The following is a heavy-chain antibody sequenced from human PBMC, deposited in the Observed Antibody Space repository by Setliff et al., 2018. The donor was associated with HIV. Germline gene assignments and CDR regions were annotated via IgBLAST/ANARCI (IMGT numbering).Heavy chain of an antibody. CDR1: GYTFTSYD. Sequence: ASVKVSCKASGYTFTSYDINWVRQATGQGLEWMGWMNPNSGNTGYAQKFQGRVTMTRNTSISTAYMELSSLRSEDTAVYYCARGSNPTGNYDFYFLDVWGKGTTVTVSS. CDR2: MNPNSGNT. J-gene: IGHJ6*03. D-gene: IGHD1-1*01. CDR3: ARGSNPTGNYDFYFLDV. V-gene: IGHV1-8*02.